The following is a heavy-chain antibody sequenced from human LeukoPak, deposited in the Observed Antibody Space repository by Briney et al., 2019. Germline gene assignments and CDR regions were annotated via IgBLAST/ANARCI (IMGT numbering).Heavy chain of an antibody. J-gene: IGHJ5*02. D-gene: IGHD1-26*01. V-gene: IGHV4-39*07. CDR3: ARGGNYWPQWWFDP. CDR1: GFTFSRSS. Sequence: PGGSLRLSCAASGFTFSRSSMNWVRQAPGKGLEWIGSIYFSGGTYYNASLKSRVTISLDASKNQFSLELNSVTPADTAVYYCARGGNYWPQWWFDPWGRGTLVSVSS. CDR2: IYFSGGT.